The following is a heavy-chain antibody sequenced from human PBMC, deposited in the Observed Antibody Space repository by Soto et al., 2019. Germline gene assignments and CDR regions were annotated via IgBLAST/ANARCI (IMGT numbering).Heavy chain of an antibody. CDR3: TKEGGLSGSYYISSSYYFDY. J-gene: IGHJ4*02. Sequence: ESGGGVVQPGRSLRLSCVASGFTFSSYGMHWVRKARGKGLEWVAIISYDGSNTYYADSVKGRFTISRDNSKNTLYLQMNSLRAEDTSVYYCTKEGGLSGSYYISSSYYFDYWGQGTLVTVSS. CDR1: GFTFSSYG. V-gene: IGHV3-30*18. CDR2: ISYDGSNT. D-gene: IGHD1-26*01.